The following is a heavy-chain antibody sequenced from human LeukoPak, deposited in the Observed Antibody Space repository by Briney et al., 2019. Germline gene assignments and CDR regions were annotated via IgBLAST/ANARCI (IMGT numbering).Heavy chain of an antibody. V-gene: IGHV1-2*02. D-gene: IGHD3-3*01. J-gene: IGHJ4*02. CDR2: INPNSGGT. Sequence: GASVKVSCKASGYSFTDYYIHWVRQAPGQGLEWMGWINPNSGGTKYAQKFQGRVTMTKDTSISTAYLELSGLTSDDTAIYFCAREPQDYDFWSGQDYWGQGTLVTVSS. CDR1: GYSFTDYY. CDR3: AREPQDYDFWSGQDY.